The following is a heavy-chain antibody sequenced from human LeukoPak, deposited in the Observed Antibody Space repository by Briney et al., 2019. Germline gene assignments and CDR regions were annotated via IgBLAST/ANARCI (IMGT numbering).Heavy chain of an antibody. J-gene: IGHJ4*02. CDR1: GFTFSSYA. CDR3: ARDNMGMVRGVILDY. Sequence: RGSLRLSCAASGFTFSSYAMHWVRQAPGKGLEWVAVISYDGSNKYYADSVKGRFTISRDNSKNTLYLQMNSLRAEDTAVYYCARDNMGMVRGVILDYWGQGTLVTVSS. V-gene: IGHV3-30-3*01. CDR2: ISYDGSNK. D-gene: IGHD3-10*01.